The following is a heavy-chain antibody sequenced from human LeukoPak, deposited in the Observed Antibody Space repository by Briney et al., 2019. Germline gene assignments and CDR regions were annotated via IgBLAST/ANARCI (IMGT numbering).Heavy chain of an antibody. Sequence: GGSLRLSCAASGFTFSSYSMNWVRQAPGKGLEWVSHITASGTAMFYADSVKGRFTISRDNAKNSLYLQMNSLRDEDTAVYYCTTARGSDLQYFQHWGQGTLVTVSS. J-gene: IGHJ1*01. V-gene: IGHV3-48*02. CDR1: GFTFSSYS. CDR2: ITASGTAM. CDR3: TTARGSDLQYFQH. D-gene: IGHD1-26*01.